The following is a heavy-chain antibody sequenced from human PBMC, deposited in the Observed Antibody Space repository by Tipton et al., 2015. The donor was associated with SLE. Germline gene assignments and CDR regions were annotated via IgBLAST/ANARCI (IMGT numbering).Heavy chain of an antibody. CDR2: IYYSGST. CDR3: AGAGGGDSSWFDP. Sequence: TLSLTCTVSGGSISSSSYYWGWIRQPPGKGLEWIGSIYYSGSTYYNPSLKSRVTISVDTSKNQFSLKLSSVTASDTAVYYWAGAGGGDSSWFDPWGQGTLFTVSS. J-gene: IGHJ5*02. CDR1: GGSISSSSYY. D-gene: IGHD2-21*01. V-gene: IGHV4-39*07.